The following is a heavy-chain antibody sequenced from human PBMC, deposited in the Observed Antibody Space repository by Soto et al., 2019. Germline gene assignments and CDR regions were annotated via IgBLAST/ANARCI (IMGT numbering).Heavy chain of an antibody. D-gene: IGHD6-6*01. CDR3: AREDAARIERWFDA. J-gene: IGHJ5*02. Sequence: QVQLQESGPRLVKPSQTLSLSCAVSGGSIISASYSWNWIRQSPGRGLEWIGHIYSSGSTYYNQSLKSRFSISVDTSNNQFSLKLTSVTAAYTSVYFCAREDAARIERWFDAWGQGILVTVSS. CDR1: GGSIISASYS. CDR2: IYSSGST. V-gene: IGHV4-31*11.